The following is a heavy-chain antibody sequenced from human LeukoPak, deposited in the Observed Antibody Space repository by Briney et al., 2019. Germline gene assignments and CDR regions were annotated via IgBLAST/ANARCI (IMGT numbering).Heavy chain of an antibody. CDR1: GFSLTSGVVG. Sequence: SGPTLVNPTQTLTLTCTFSGFSLTSGVVGVGWIRQPPGKALEWLALIYWNDDARYTPSLKNRLTLTRVTSENQVVLTLTNMEPVDTATYYCTHTVDYGGNLNDFWGQGTLVTVSS. CDR2: IYWNDDA. CDR3: THTVDYGGNLNDF. V-gene: IGHV2-5*01. D-gene: IGHD4-23*01. J-gene: IGHJ4*02.